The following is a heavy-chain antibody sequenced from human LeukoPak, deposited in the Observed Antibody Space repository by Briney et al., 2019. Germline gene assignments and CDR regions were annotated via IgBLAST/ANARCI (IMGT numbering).Heavy chain of an antibody. CDR1: GGTFSSYA. V-gene: IGHV1-69*06. Sequence: SEKVSCKASGGTFSSYAISWVRQAPGQGLEWMGGIIPIFGTANYAQKFQGRVTITADKSTSTAYMELSSLRSEDTAVYYCARVPRWLQLVGWFDPWGQGTLVTVSS. CDR3: ARVPRWLQLVGWFDP. CDR2: IIPIFGTA. D-gene: IGHD5-24*01. J-gene: IGHJ5*02.